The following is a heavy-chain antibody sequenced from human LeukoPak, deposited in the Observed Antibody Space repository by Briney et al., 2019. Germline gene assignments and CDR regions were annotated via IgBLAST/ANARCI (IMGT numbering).Heavy chain of an antibody. J-gene: IGHJ4*02. V-gene: IGHV1-2*02. Sequence: ASVKVSCKASGYTITGYYMHWVRQAPGQGLEWMGWINPNSGGTNYAQKFQGRVTMTRDTSISTAYMELSRLRSDDTAVYYCARGAPRNLYSSSWYRDYFDYWGQGTLVTVSS. CDR3: ARGAPRNLYSSSWYRDYFDY. D-gene: IGHD6-13*01. CDR2: INPNSGGT. CDR1: GYTITGYY.